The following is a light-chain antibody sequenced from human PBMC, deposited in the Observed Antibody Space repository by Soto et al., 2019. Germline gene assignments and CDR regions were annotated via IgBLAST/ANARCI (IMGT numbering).Light chain of an antibody. Sequence: DIHLTQSPSFLSPSLGESVTITCRASQVISTSLAWYQVKPGKAPKLLIYAASTLESGVPSRFSATVSGTEFSLTITSLQPEDFATYYCQQLFDSPITFGQGTRLEIK. V-gene: IGKV1-9*01. CDR2: AAS. CDR3: QQLFDSPIT. J-gene: IGKJ5*01. CDR1: QVISTS.